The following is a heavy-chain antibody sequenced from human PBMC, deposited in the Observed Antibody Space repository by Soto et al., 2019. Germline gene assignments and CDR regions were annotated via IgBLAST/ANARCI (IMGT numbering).Heavy chain of an antibody. CDR3: ARTYSSGWFGVEY. CDR2: IWYDGSKE. J-gene: IGHJ4*02. D-gene: IGHD6-19*01. CDR1: GFTFSSYP. V-gene: IGHV3-33*01. Sequence: QVQLVESGGGVVQPGRSLRLSCAASGFTFSSYPMQWVRQAPGKGLEWVALIWYDGSKEFYADSVKGRFTISRDNSKNTLYLQMNSLRAEDRGVYYCARTYSSGWFGVEYLGQGAPVTVSS.